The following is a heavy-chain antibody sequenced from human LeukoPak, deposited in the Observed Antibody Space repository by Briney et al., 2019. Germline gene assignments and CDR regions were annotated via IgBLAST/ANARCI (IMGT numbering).Heavy chain of an antibody. V-gene: IGHV1-8*01. CDR2: MNPNSGNT. CDR1: GYTFTSYD. J-gene: IGHJ4*02. Sequence: ASVKVSCKASGYTFTSYDINWVRQAAGQGLEWMGWMNPNSGNTGYAQKFQGRVTMTRNTSISTAYMELSSLRSEDTAVYCCARIMVRGVRPFGYWGQGTLVTVSS. D-gene: IGHD3-10*01. CDR3: ARIMVRGVRPFGY.